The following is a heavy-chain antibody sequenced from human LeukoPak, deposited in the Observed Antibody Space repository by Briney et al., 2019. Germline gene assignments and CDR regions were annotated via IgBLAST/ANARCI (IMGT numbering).Heavy chain of an antibody. CDR2: ISYDGSNK. CDR3: AREHPYCGGDCHPEYFQH. V-gene: IGHV3-30-3*01. D-gene: IGHD2-21*02. Sequence: GRSLRLSCAASGFTLSSYAMQWVRQAPGKELEWVAVISYDGSNKYYADSVKGRFTISRDNSKNTLYLQMNSLRAEDTAVYYCAREHPYCGGDCHPEYFQHWGQGTLVTVSS. J-gene: IGHJ1*01. CDR1: GFTLSSYA.